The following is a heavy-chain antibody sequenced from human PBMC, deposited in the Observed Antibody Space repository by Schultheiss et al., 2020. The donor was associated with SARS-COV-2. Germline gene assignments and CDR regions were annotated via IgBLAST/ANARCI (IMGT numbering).Heavy chain of an antibody. CDR1: GDSINNYY. Sequence: SETLSLTCTVSGDSINNYYWSWIRQPPGKGLEWIGYLYNSETTNYNPSLKSRVTMSFDTPKNHISLKLSSVTAADTAVYYCARNFACSSSPDSWGQGILVTVSS. V-gene: IGHV4-59*01. D-gene: IGHD6-19*01. CDR2: LYNSETT. J-gene: IGHJ4*02. CDR3: ARNFACSSSPDS.